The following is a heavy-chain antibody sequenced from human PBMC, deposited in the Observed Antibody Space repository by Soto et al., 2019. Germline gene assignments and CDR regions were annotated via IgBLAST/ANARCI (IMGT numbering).Heavy chain of an antibody. J-gene: IGHJ4*02. CDR3: AKDTNSGGPAPIDH. CDR2: ISWNSNTL. CDR1: GFTFDDYA. Sequence: GGSLRLSCAASGFTFDDYALHCVRQAPGKGLEWFSRISWNSNTLVYADSVKGRFTISRDNAENSLYLQMNSLRIEDTAMYYCAKDTNSGGPAPIDHWGQGTMVTVSS. V-gene: IGHV3-9*01. D-gene: IGHD3-10*01.